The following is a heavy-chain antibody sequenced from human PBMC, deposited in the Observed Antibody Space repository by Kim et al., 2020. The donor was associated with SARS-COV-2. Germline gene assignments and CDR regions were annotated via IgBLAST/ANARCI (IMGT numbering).Heavy chain of an antibody. CDR2: IWYDGSNK. D-gene: IGHD6-19*01. Sequence: GGSLRLSCAASGFTFSSYGMHWVRQAPGKGLEWVAVIWYDGSNKYYADSVKGRFTISRDNSKNTLYLQMNSLRAEDTAVYYCARGGEAVAPYYFDYWGQGPLVTVSS. J-gene: IGHJ4*02. V-gene: IGHV3-33*01. CDR1: GFTFSSYG. CDR3: ARGGEAVAPYYFDY.